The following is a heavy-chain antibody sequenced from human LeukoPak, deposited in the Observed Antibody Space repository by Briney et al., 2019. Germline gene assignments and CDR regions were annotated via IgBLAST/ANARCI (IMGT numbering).Heavy chain of an antibody. V-gene: IGHV1-8*01. Sequence: ASVKVSCKASGYTFTSYDINWVRQATGQGLEWMGWMNPNSGNTGYAQKFQGRVTMTRNTSISTAYMERSSQRSEDTAVYYCAKDKNYYGSGSYYPYWGQGTLVTVSS. D-gene: IGHD3-10*01. CDR1: GYTFTSYD. J-gene: IGHJ4*02. CDR3: AKDKNYYGSGSYYPY. CDR2: MNPNSGNT.